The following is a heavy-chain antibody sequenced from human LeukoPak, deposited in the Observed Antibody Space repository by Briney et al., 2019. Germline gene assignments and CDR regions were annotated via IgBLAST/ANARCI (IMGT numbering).Heavy chain of an antibody. Sequence: SQTLSLTCTVSGGSISSGGYYWSWIRQHPGKGLEWIGYIYYSRSTYYNPSLKSRVTISVDTSKNQFSLKLSSVTAADTAVYYCARAYYDFWSGYWYYFDYWGQGTLVTVSS. V-gene: IGHV4-31*03. CDR1: GGSISSGGYY. CDR2: IYYSRST. CDR3: ARAYYDFWSGYWYYFDY. J-gene: IGHJ4*02. D-gene: IGHD3-3*01.